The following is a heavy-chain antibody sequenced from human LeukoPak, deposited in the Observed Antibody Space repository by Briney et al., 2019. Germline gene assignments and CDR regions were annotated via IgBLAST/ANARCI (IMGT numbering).Heavy chain of an antibody. CDR1: GFTFSSYA. V-gene: IGHV3-23*01. D-gene: IGHD2-15*01. J-gene: IGHJ3*02. CDR2: ISGSGGST. Sequence: GGSLRLSCAASGFTFSSYAMSWVRQAPGKGLEWVSAISGSGGSTYYADSVKGRFTISRDNSKNTLYLQMNSLRAEDTAVYYCAKAGVDCSGGSCYWGGDAFDIWGQGTMVTVSS. CDR3: AKAGVDCSGGSCYWGGDAFDI.